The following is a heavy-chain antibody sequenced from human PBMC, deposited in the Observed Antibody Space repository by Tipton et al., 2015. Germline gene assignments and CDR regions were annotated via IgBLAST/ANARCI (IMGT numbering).Heavy chain of an antibody. CDR3: ARSNYDLLTGYSRSFDY. CDR2: IYYSGSA. J-gene: IGHJ4*02. D-gene: IGHD3-9*01. Sequence: TLSLTCAVSAYSISSDYYWGWIRQPPGKGLEWIGSIYYSGSAYYNPSLKSRLTISVDTSKNQFSLKLSSVTAADTAVYYCARSNYDLLTGYSRSFDYWGRGTLVTVSS. V-gene: IGHV4-38-2*01. CDR1: AYSISSDYY.